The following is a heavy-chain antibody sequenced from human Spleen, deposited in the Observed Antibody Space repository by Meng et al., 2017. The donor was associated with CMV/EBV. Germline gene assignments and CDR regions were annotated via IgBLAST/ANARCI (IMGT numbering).Heavy chain of an antibody. J-gene: IGHJ4*02. Sequence: QVQLQESGPGLVKPSQTLSLTCPVPGGSISCGSYYWNWIRQPAGKGLEWIGRIYTSGITNYNPSLKSRVTISLDTSKNQFSLKLSSVTAADTAVYYCARDGETSYYYGSGSYYGGGFDYWGQGTLGTVSS. D-gene: IGHD3-10*01. CDR2: IYTSGIT. V-gene: IGHV4-61*02. CDR1: GGSISCGSYY. CDR3: ARDGETSYYYGSGSYYGGGFDY.